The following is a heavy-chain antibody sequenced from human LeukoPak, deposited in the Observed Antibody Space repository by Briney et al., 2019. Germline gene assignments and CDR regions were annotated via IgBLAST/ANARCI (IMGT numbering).Heavy chain of an antibody. CDR3: ARTVAAQSWVGY. J-gene: IGHJ4*02. V-gene: IGHV3-7*01. CDR2: IKQDGSEK. CDR1: GFTFSNYW. D-gene: IGHD6-6*01. Sequence: GGSLRLSCVASGFTFSNYWMSWVRQAPGKGLEWVANIKQDGSEKYYVDSVKGRFTISRDNAKNSLYLQMNSLRAEDTAVYYCARTVAAQSWVGYWGQGTLVTVSS.